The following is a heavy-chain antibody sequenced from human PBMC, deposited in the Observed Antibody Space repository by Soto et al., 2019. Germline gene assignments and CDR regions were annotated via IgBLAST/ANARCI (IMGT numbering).Heavy chain of an antibody. J-gene: IGHJ5*02. CDR2: IYYSGST. CDR3: ARRAIFGAVKS. V-gene: IGHV4-39*01. CDR1: GGSISSSSYY. D-gene: IGHD3-3*01. Sequence: QLQLQESGPGLVKPSETLSLTCTVSGGSISSSSYYWGWIRQPPGKGLEWIGSIYYSGSTYYNPSLKSRVTISVDTSKNQFSLKLSSVTAADTAVYYCARRAIFGAVKSWGQGTLVTVSS.